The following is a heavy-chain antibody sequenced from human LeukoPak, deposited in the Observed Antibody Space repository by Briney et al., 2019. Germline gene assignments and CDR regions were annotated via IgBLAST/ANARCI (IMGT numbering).Heavy chain of an antibody. CDR1: GFPFTTNP. J-gene: IGHJ4*02. V-gene: IGHV3-23*01. CDR3: AKDRDGWATNFCS. CDR2: ISSSGGTT. Sequence: GGPLKLSCAPPGFPFTTNPVNWVRQAPGKGRDWFSAISSSGGTTNYEDSVKGRLGISRDNPKNTGYRKMNSLRAKDTALYSCAKDRDGWATNFCSWGQGTLVTVSA. D-gene: IGHD1-26*01.